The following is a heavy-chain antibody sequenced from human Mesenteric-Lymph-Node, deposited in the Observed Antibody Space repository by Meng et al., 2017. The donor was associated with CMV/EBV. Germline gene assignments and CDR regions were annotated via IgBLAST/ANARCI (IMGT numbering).Heavy chain of an antibody. CDR1: GGSISSYY. D-gene: IGHD3-3*01. V-gene: IGHV4-59*08. CDR2: IYYSGST. CDR3: ARCTIFGVVIDY. J-gene: IGHJ4*02. Sequence: SETLSLTCTVSGGSISSYYWSWIRQPPGKGLEWIGYIYYSGSTNYNPSLKSRVTISVDTSKNQFSLKLSSVTAADTAVYYCARCTIFGVVIDYWGQGTLVTVSS.